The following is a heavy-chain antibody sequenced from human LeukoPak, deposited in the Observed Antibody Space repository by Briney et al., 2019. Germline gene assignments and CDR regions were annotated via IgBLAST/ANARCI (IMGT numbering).Heavy chain of an antibody. Sequence: GGSLRLSCAASGFTFSSYAMSWVRQAPGKGLEWVSAISGSGGSTYYADSVKGRFTISRDNSKKTLYLQMNSLRAEDTAVYYCAKGIMRRVPAASVDYWGQGTLVTVSS. D-gene: IGHD2-2*01. CDR2: ISGSGGST. CDR3: AKGIMRRVPAASVDY. CDR1: GFTFSSYA. J-gene: IGHJ4*02. V-gene: IGHV3-23*01.